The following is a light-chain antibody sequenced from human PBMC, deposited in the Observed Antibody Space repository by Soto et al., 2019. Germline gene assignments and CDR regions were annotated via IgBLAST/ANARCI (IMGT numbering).Light chain of an antibody. CDR3: QQYNIWPWT. J-gene: IGKJ1*01. Sequence: EIVMTQSPATLSVSPGERATLSCRASQSVSSNLAWYQQKPGQAPRLLIYGASTRATGIPARFSGSGSGTEFTLTISSLQSEDFAVYYCQQYNIWPWTVGQGTKVEIK. V-gene: IGKV3-15*01. CDR2: GAS. CDR1: QSVSSN.